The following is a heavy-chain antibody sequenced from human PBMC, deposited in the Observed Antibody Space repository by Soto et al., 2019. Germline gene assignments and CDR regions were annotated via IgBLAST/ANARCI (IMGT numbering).Heavy chain of an antibody. CDR2: INHSGST. CDR3: ARDIVATIYGMDV. V-gene: IGHV4-34*01. Sequence: SETLSLTCAVYGGSFSGYYWSWIRQPPGKGLEWIGEINHSGSTNYNPSLKSRVTISVDTSKNQFSLKLSSVTAADTAVYYCARDIVATIYGMDVWGQGTTVTVSS. J-gene: IGHJ6*02. D-gene: IGHD5-12*01. CDR1: GGSFSGYY.